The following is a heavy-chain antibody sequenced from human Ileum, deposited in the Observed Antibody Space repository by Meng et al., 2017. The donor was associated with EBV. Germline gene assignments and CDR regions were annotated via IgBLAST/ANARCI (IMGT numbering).Heavy chain of an antibody. D-gene: IGHD2-15*01. V-gene: IGHV4-34*01. CDR1: GGSFGNNY. CDR2: MSQSGST. Sequence: QVQLQQWGSGLLKPSXTLXLTCAVYGGSFGNNYWSWIRQPPGKGLEWIGEMSQSGSTNYNPSLKSRVTISVDTSKNQFSLKLNAVTAADTAVYYCARAWGYCSGGSCRTGWGQGTLVTVSS. J-gene: IGHJ4*02. CDR3: ARAWGYCSGGSCRTG.